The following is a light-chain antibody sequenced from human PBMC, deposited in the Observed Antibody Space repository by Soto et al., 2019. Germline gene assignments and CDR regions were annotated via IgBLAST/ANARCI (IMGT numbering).Light chain of an antibody. V-gene: IGKV3-11*01. CDR1: QSISAF. CDR2: DAS. CDR3: QHRSNWPPT. J-gene: IGKJ4*01. Sequence: EIVLTQSPATLSLSPGERATLSCRASQSISAFLAWFQQKPGQAPRLLIYDASNRATGIPARFSGSGSGTDFTLTISSLEPEDFAVYYCQHRSNWPPTFGGGTRVEIK.